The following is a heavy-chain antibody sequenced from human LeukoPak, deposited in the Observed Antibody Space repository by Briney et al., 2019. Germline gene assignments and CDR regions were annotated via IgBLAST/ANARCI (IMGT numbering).Heavy chain of an antibody. V-gene: IGHV4-34*01. CDR3: ARDPVAGTGTDT. CDR2: INHSGST. D-gene: IGHD6-13*01. Sequence: SETLSLTCAVYGGSFSGYYWSWIRQPPGKGLEWIGEINHSGSTNYNPSLKSRVTISVDTSKNQFSLKLSSVTAADTAVYYCARDPVAGTGTDTWGQGTLVTVSS. CDR1: GGSFSGYY. J-gene: IGHJ5*02.